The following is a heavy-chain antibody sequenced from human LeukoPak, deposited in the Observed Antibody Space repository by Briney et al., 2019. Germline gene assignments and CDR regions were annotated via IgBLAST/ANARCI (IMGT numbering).Heavy chain of an antibody. Sequence: PSETLSLTCTVSGDSIRGYYWGWLRQPPGKGLEWRGSVHHGGSTYYCPSLSSGDIISLETFNRQFSLKLWSVIAADTAVYYCARGDGYGSGSYSAFDIWGQGTMVTVSS. V-gene: IGHV4-38-2*02. J-gene: IGHJ3*02. CDR1: GDSIRGYY. CDR3: ARGDGYGSGSYSAFDI. D-gene: IGHD3-10*01. CDR2: VHHGGST.